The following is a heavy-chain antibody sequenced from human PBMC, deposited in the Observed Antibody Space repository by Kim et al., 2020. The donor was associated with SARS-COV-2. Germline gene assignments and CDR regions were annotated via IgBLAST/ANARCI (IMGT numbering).Heavy chain of an antibody. J-gene: IGHJ4*02. CDR2: ISGSGGST. CDR1: GFTFSSYA. Sequence: GGSLRLSCAASGFTFSSYAMSWVRQAPGKGLEWVSAISGSGGSTYYADSVKGRFTISRDNSKNTLYLQMNSLRAEDTAVYYCAKDLGFYDSSGSYSLKGYYFDYWGQETLVTVSS. V-gene: IGHV3-23*01. CDR3: AKDLGFYDSSGSYSLKGYYFDY. D-gene: IGHD3-22*01.